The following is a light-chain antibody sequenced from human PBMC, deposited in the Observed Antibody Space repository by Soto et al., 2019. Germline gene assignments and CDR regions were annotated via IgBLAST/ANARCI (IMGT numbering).Light chain of an antibody. Sequence: DIVMTQSPDSLAVSLGERATINCKSSQSLLYRSNNRNYLAWYRQKPRQPPKLLVHWASTRESGVSDRFSGSGSGTDFTLTISGLQAEDVAVYYCQQYYTTPLTFGPGTKVHIK. CDR1: QSLLYRSNNRNY. J-gene: IGKJ3*01. CDR3: QQYYTTPLT. CDR2: WAS. V-gene: IGKV4-1*01.